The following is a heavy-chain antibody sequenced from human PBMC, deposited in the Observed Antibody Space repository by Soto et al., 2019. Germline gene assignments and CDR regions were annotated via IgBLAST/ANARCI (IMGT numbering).Heavy chain of an antibody. J-gene: IGHJ4*02. V-gene: IGHV4-59*08. D-gene: IGHD1-1*01. CDR2: IYYSGNT. Sequence: PSETLSLPCVVSAASLSRYYWSCIRQPPGKGLEWIGYIYYSGNTNYNPSLKSRVTISVDTSKNQFSLKLSSVTAADTAVYYCARRYGYSFDYWGQGTLVTVSS. CDR3: ARRYGYSFDY. CDR1: AASLSRYY.